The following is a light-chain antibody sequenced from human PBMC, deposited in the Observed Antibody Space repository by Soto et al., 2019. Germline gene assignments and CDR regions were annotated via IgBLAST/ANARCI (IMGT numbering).Light chain of an antibody. V-gene: IGKV3-11*01. Sequence: EIVLTQSPATLSLSPGERATLSCRASQSVSSYLAWYQQKPGQAPRLLIYDASNRATGIPARFSGSGSGTDFTLTISSLAPEDFAVYSCQQRSNWPWTFGQGTNVEIK. CDR2: DAS. CDR1: QSVSSY. J-gene: IGKJ1*01. CDR3: QQRSNWPWT.